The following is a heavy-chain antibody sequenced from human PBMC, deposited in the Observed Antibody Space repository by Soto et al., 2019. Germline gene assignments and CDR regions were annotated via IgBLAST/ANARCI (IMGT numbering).Heavy chain of an antibody. CDR2: INHSGST. D-gene: IGHD7-27*01. CDR3: ARGPGASTYYYYGMDV. J-gene: IGHJ6*02. V-gene: IGHV4-34*01. Sequence: QVQLQQWGAGLLKPSETLSLTCAVYGGSFSGYYWSWIRQPPGKGLEWIGEINHSGSTNYNPSLKSRVTISVDTSKNQFSLKLSSVTAADTAVYYCARGPGASTYYYYGMDVWGQGTTVTVSS. CDR1: GGSFSGYY.